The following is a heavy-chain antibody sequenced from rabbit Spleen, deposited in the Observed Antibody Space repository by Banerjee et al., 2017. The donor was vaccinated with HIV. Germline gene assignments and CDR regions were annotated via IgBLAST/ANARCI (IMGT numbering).Heavy chain of an antibody. CDR3: ARDGAGGSYFAL. CDR1: GFTLSSYY. CDR2: IDPVFGIT. D-gene: IGHD8-1*01. Sequence: QLEESAGGLVQPGGSLKLSCKASGFTLSSYYMNWVRQAPGKGLEWIGYIDPVFGITYYANGVNGRFSISRENAQNTVFLQMTSLTAADTATYFCARDGAGGSYFALWGQGTLVTVS. J-gene: IGHJ3*01. V-gene: IGHV1S7*01.